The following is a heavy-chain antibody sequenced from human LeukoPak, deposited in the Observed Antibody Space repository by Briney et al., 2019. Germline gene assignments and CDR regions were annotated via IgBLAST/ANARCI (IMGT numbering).Heavy chain of an antibody. Sequence: SETLSLTCTVSGGSISSYYWSWIRQPPGKGLEWIGYIYYSGSTDYNPSLKSRVTISVDTSKNQFSLKLSSVTAADTGVYYCARAGSMFGVVVFDYWGQGTLVTVSS. J-gene: IGHJ4*02. CDR1: GGSISSYY. CDR3: ARAGSMFGVVVFDY. CDR2: IYYSGST. D-gene: IGHD3-3*01. V-gene: IGHV4-59*01.